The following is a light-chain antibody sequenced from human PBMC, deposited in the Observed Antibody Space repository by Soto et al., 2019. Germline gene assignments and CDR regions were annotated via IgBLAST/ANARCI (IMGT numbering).Light chain of an antibody. J-gene: IGKJ1*01. CDR3: QQFNSKVWT. Sequence: DIQMTQSPSTLSACVGDTVTITCRASQSVSRWLNWYQQKSGKAPRLLIYEASNLEIGVPSRFSGSGSGTELIFTIYSLQPADSATYYCQQFNSKVWTFGQGTKVDIK. CDR2: EAS. CDR1: QSVSRW. V-gene: IGKV1-5*01.